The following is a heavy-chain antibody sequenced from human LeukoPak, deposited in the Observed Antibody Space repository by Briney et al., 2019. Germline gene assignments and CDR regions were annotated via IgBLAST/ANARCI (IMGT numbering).Heavy chain of an antibody. J-gene: IGHJ4*02. D-gene: IGHD1-7*01. CDR1: GFTFSNYP. CDR3: AREDKLELRTIDY. V-gene: IGHV3-23*01. CDR2: ISGGGAST. Sequence: GGSLRLSCAASGFTFSNYPMSWVRQAPGKGLEWVSAISGGGASTYYTDSVKGRFTISRDNSKNTLYLQMNSLRAEDTAVYYCAREDKLELRTIDYWGQGTLVTVSS.